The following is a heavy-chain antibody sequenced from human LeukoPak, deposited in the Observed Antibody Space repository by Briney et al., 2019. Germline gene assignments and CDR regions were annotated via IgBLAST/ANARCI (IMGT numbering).Heavy chain of an antibody. CDR3: AREDPQTTVPEGMDV. D-gene: IGHD4-17*01. J-gene: IGHJ6*02. CDR1: GGSISYYY. Sequence: PSETLSLTCTVSGGSISYYYWSWIRQSPGKGLEWIGYIYYSGITNYNPSLKSRVAISVDTSKNQFSLQLGSVTAADTAVYYCAREDPQTTVPEGMDVWGQGTTVTVSS. V-gene: IGHV4-59*01. CDR2: IYYSGIT.